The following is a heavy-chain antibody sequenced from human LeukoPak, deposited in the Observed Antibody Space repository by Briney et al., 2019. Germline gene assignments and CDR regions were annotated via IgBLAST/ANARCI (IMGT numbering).Heavy chain of an antibody. CDR3: ARNIGSGYDFWSGYSLFDY. J-gene: IGHJ4*02. D-gene: IGHD3-3*01. CDR1: VFTLSSYW. CDR2: INSEGSST. Sequence: GGSLRLSRAASVFTLSSYWMHWVRDAPGKGLVWVSRINSEGSSTNYADSAKGGFTIYRDNAKNTLYLQMNSLRAKDTAVDYCARNIGSGYDFWSGYSLFDYWGQGTLVTVSS. V-gene: IGHV3-74*01.